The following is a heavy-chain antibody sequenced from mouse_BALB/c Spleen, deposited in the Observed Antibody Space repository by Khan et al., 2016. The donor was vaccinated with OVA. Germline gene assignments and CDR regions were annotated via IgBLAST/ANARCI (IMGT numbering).Heavy chain of an antibody. CDR1: GYSITSDYA. Sequence: EVELVESGPGLVKPSQSLSLTCTVTGYSITSDYAWNWIRQFPGNKLEWMGYINYSGGTSYLPSLKSLISITRDTSKNQFFLQLNSVTTDGSATYYYEGWFTYWGQGTLVNVS. J-gene: IGHJ3*01. CDR2: INYSGGT. CDR3: EGWFTY. V-gene: IGHV3-2*02.